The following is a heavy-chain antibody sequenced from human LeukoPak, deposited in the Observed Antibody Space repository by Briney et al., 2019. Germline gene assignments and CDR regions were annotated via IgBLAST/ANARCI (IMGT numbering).Heavy chain of an antibody. J-gene: IGHJ4*02. D-gene: IGHD1-26*01. CDR1: GFMLSSYW. Sequence: GGSLRLSCAASGFMLSSYWMSWVRQAPGKGLEWVANIKQDGSEIYYVDSVKGRFTISRDNAKNSLFLQMNRLRAEDTAVYFCAKDSHHYSGTPDSLDYWGQGTLVTVSS. CDR2: IKQDGSEI. V-gene: IGHV3-7*01. CDR3: AKDSHHYSGTPDSLDY.